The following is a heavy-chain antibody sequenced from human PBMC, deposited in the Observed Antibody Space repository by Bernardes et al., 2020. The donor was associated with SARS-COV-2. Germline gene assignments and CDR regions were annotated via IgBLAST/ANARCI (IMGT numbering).Heavy chain of an antibody. CDR2: ISSSGSTI. D-gene: IGHD5-12*01. CDR1: GFTFSDYY. J-gene: IGHJ4*02. CDR3: ARDASVIPEMATSRGGY. Sequence: GGSLRLSCAASGFTFSDYYMSWIRQAPGKGLEWVSYISSSGSTIYYADSVKGRFTISRDNAKNSLYLQMNSLRAEDTAVYYCARDASVIPEMATSRGGYWGQGTLVTVSS. V-gene: IGHV3-11*01.